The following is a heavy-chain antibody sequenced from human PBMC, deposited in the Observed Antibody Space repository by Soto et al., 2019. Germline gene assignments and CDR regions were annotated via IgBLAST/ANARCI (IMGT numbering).Heavy chain of an antibody. CDR2: IYYSGST. CDR3: ARPLTVGGEGAFDI. J-gene: IGHJ3*02. CDR1: GGSISSSSYY. D-gene: IGHD1-26*01. V-gene: IGHV4-39*01. Sequence: SETLSLTCTVSGGSISSSSYYWGWIRQPPGKGLEWIGSIYYSGSTYYNPSLKSRVTISVDTSKNRFSLKLSSVTAADTAVYYCARPLTVGGEGAFDIWGQGTMVTVSS.